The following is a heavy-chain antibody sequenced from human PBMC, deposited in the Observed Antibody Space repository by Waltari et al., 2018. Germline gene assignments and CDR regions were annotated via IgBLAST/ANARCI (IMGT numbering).Heavy chain of an antibody. D-gene: IGHD2-21*01. CDR2: INPRGGST. Sequence: QVQLVQSGAEVKKPGASVKISCKTSEYTFTSSYIHWVRQAPGQGLEWMGIINPRGGSTIYAQKFQGRVTMTRDTSTSTVYMELSSLRSEDTAVYYCALDRGALWMDVWGQGTTVTVSS. CDR1: EYTFTSSY. J-gene: IGHJ6*02. CDR3: ALDRGALWMDV. V-gene: IGHV1-46*01.